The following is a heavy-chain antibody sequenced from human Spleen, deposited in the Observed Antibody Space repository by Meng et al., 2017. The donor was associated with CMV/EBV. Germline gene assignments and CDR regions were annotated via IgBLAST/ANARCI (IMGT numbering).Heavy chain of an antibody. J-gene: IGHJ4*02. CDR2: ISQSRST. Sequence: CAVYGGSFIETYWSWVRQPPGQWLEWIGEISQSRSTNYTPSIKARVTISIDTPKKQFSLKLTSVTAADTAVYYCARRVAGGKYYFDSWGQGTLVTVSS. V-gene: IGHV4-34*01. CDR3: ARRVAGGKYYFDS. CDR1: GGSFIETY. D-gene: IGHD6-19*01.